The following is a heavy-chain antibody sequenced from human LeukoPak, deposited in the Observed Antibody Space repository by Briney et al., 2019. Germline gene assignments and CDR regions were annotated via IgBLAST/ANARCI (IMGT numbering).Heavy chain of an antibody. CDR3: ARARAGIQAGSDY. CDR2: ISSGSSYI. J-gene: IGHJ4*02. V-gene: IGHV3-21*01. CDR1: GFTFSSYS. Sequence: PGGSLRLSCAASGFTFSSYSINWVRQAPGKGLEWVSSISSGSSYIYYADSLKGRFTITRDNAKNSLYLQMNSLRAEDTAVYYCARARAGIQAGSDYWGQGTLVTVSS. D-gene: IGHD1-1*01.